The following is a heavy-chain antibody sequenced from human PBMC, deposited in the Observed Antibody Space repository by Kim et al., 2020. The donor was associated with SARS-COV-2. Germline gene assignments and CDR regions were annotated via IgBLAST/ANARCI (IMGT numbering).Heavy chain of an antibody. J-gene: IGHJ4*02. Sequence: GGSLRLSCAASGFTFSSYSMNWVRQAPGKGLEWVSSISSSSSYIYYADSVKGRFTISRDNAKNSLYLQMNSLRAEDTAVYYCARDELGGDFWIGIDYWGQGTLVTVSS. CDR1: GFTFSSYS. V-gene: IGHV3-21*01. CDR2: ISSSSSYI. D-gene: IGHD3-3*01. CDR3: ARDELGGDFWIGIDY.